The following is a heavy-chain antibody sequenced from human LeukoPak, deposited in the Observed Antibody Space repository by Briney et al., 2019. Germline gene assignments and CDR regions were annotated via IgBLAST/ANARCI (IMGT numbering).Heavy chain of an antibody. J-gene: IGHJ4*02. D-gene: IGHD4-17*01. Sequence: GASVKVSCKASGGTFISYAISWVRQAPGQGLEWMGGIIPIFGTANYAQKFQGRVTITADESTSTAYMELSSLRSEDTAVYYCAGQDRPSLSGTVTTSLDYWGQGTLVTVSS. CDR2: IIPIFGTA. CDR1: GGTFISYA. CDR3: AGQDRPSLSGTVTTSLDY. V-gene: IGHV1-69*13.